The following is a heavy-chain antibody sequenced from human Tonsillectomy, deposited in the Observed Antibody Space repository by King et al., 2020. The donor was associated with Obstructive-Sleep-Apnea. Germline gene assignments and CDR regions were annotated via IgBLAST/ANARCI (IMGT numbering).Heavy chain of an antibody. CDR2: ISWNSGSI. CDR1: GFTFNHYA. D-gene: IGHD3-10*01. Sequence: DVQLVESGGGLVQPGRSLRLSCAASGFTFNHYAIHWVRQTPGKGLEWVSGISWNSGSIGYADSVKGRFTISRDNAKNSLYLQMNSLRAEDTALYYCAKDLSGSGSYNYFDYWGQGTLVTVSS. J-gene: IGHJ4*02. V-gene: IGHV3-9*01. CDR3: AKDLSGSGSYNYFDY.